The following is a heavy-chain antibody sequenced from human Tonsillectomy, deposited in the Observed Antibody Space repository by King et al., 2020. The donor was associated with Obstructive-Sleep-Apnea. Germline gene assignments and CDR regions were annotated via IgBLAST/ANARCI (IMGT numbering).Heavy chain of an antibody. D-gene: IGHD3-22*01. J-gene: IGHJ4*02. V-gene: IGHV3-23*04. Sequence: VQLVESGGGLVQPGGSLRLSCAASGFTFSSYAMSWVRQAPGKGLEWVSAISGRGGSTYYADSVKGRFTISRDNSKNTLYLQMNSLRAEDTAVYYCAKDFLLEGPIYYDSSDYTYWGQGTLVTVSS. CDR1: GFTFSSYA. CDR3: AKDFLLEGPIYYDSSDYTY. CDR2: ISGRGGST.